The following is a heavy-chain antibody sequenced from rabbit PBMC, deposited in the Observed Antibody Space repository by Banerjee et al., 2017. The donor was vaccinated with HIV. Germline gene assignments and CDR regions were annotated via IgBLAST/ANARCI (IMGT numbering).Heavy chain of an antibody. CDR1: GFSFSASYY. J-gene: IGHJ6*01. CDR2: INGGSSGDT. Sequence: QEQLEESGGDLVKPEGSLTLTCTASGFSFSASYYMYWVRQAPGKGLEWIGCINGGSSGDTYYASWAKGRFTISKTSSTTVTLQMTSLTAADTASYFCARDLAGVIGWNFGLWGPGTLVTVS. D-gene: IGHD4-1*01. CDR3: ARDLAGVIGWNFGL. V-gene: IGHV1S45*01.